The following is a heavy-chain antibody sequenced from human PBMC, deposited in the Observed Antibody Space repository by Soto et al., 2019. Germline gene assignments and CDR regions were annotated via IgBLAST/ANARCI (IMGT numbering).Heavy chain of an antibody. CDR1: AGSISTYF. D-gene: IGHD1-26*01. V-gene: IGHV4-59*01. CDR3: ARGRGGTYYAFDI. CDR2: IYYSGTT. J-gene: IGHJ3*02. Sequence: SETLSLTCTVSAGSISTYFWRWIRQPPGKGLEWIGYIYYSGTTNYNPSLKSRVTILLDTSNNLFSLRLCSVTAADTAVYYCARGRGGTYYAFDILGQGTLVTVSS.